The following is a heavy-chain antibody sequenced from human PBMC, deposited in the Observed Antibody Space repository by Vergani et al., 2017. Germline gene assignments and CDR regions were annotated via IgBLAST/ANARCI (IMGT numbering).Heavy chain of an antibody. J-gene: IGHJ4*02. CDR1: GGTFSSYA. CDR3: ARALPRVAATSGPLGY. Sequence: QVQLVQSGAEVKKPGSSVKVSCKASGGTFSSYAISWVRQAPGQGLEWMGGIIPIFGTANYAQKFQGRVTIPADESTSTAYMGLSSLRSEDTAVYYCARALPRVAATSGPLGYWGQGTLVTVSS. D-gene: IGHD2-15*01. CDR2: IIPIFGTA. V-gene: IGHV1-69*01.